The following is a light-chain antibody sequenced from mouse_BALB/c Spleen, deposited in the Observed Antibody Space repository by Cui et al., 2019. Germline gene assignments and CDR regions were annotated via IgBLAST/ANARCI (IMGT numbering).Light chain of an antibody. CDR1: SSVNY. V-gene: IGKV4-50*01. J-gene: IGKJ2*01. CDR3: QQFTSSPYT. Sequence: ENVTTQSPAIMFASLGAKVTMTGRASSSVNYMYWYQQKSDASPKLLIYLTSNLAPGVPARFSGSGSGNYYTLTISSVEGEDAATYYCQQFTSSPYTFGGGTKLEIK. CDR2: LTS.